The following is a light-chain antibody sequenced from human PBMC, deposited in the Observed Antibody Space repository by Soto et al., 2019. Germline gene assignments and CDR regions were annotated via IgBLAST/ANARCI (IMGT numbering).Light chain of an antibody. J-gene: IGLJ1*01. Sequence: QSALTQPPSASGSPGQSVTISCTGTSSDVGGYQYVSWYQQYPGKAPKLMIYAVNKRPSGVPDRFSGSRSGNTASLTVSGLQAEDGADYYCSSYAGSNNYVFGTGTKLTVL. CDR2: AVN. V-gene: IGLV2-8*01. CDR1: SSDVGGYQY. CDR3: SSYAGSNNYV.